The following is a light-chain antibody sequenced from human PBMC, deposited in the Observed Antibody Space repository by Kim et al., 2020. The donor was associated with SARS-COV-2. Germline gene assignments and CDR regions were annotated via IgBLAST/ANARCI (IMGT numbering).Light chain of an antibody. CDR2: GES. J-gene: IGKJ2*01. Sequence: SPGERTPLPCSAGQRVSNHLAWYQHQPGQHPSLLIYGESTRATGVPARFSGSGSGTDFTLTVSSMQSEDFAVYYCHQYNDWPPGDTFGQGTKLEI. CDR3: HQYNDWPPGDT. V-gene: IGKV3-15*01. CDR1: QRVSNH.